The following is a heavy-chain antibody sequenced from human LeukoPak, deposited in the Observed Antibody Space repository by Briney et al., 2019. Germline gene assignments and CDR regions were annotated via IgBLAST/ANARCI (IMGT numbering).Heavy chain of an antibody. CDR2: INSDGGST. Sequence: PGGSLRLSCAVSGFTFSSHWMHWVRQAPGKGLVWVSRINSDGGSTAYADSVKVRFTISRDNSKNTLYLQMNSLRAEDTAVYYCARDPCGGDCYAFDIWGQGTMVTVSS. V-gene: IGHV3-74*01. J-gene: IGHJ3*02. CDR1: GFTFSSHW. CDR3: ARDPCGGDCYAFDI. D-gene: IGHD2-21*02.